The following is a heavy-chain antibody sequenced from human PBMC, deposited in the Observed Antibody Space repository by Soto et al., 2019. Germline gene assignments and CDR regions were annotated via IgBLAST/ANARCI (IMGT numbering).Heavy chain of an antibody. CDR1: GPNFNGDT. CDR2: IAETGSST. V-gene: IGHV3-23*01. D-gene: IGHD3-10*01. CDR3: AKPVYGSGSPDY. J-gene: IGHJ4*02. Sequence: GGALGPSCATPGPNFNGDTMRLGRPAPGQGLEWVSGIAETGSSTYYADSVKGRFTISRDNSENTLYLQMNNLRAEDTAIYYCAKPVYGSGSPDYWGQGTLVTVSS.